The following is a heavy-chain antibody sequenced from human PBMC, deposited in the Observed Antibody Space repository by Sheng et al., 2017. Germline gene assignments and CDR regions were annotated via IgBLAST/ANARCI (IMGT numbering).Heavy chain of an antibody. CDR2: LYSGGST. V-gene: IGHV3-53*01. D-gene: IGHD3-10*01. J-gene: IGHJ5*02. Sequence: EVQLVESGGGLIQPGGSLRLSCAASGFTVSSNYMNWVRQAPGKGLEWVSVLYSGGSTYYADSVKGRFTISRDNSKNTVYLQMNSLRAEDTALYYCARDRGNVGWFDPWGQGTLVTVSS. CDR3: ARDRGNVGWFDP. CDR1: GFTVSSNY.